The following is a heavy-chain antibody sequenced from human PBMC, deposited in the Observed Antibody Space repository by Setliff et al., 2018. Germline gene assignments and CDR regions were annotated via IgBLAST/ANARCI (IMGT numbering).Heavy chain of an antibody. D-gene: IGHD1-1*01. Sequence: SETLSLTCSVYGESFSNNYWSWIRQTPGKGLEWIGESNHGGSTTYHPSLKSRLTMSVDTSKKQFSLTLSSVTAADTALYYCRQAVVGRDVFDIWGQGTVVTVSS. V-gene: IGHV4-34*01. CDR1: GESFSNNY. CDR2: SNHGGST. J-gene: IGHJ3*02. CDR3: RQAVVGRDVFDI.